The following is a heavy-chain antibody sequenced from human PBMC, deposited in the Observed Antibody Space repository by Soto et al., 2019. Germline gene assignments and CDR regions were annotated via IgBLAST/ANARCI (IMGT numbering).Heavy chain of an antibody. D-gene: IGHD2-21*02. CDR3: ARSIVVVTALDY. Sequence: ASVKVSCKASGYTFTSYAMHCVRQAPGQRLEWMGWINAGNGNTKYPQKFQGRVTITRDTSASTAYMELSSLRSEDTAVYYCARSIVVVTALDYWGQGTLVTVSS. J-gene: IGHJ4*02. CDR2: INAGNGNT. CDR1: GYTFTSYA. V-gene: IGHV1-3*01.